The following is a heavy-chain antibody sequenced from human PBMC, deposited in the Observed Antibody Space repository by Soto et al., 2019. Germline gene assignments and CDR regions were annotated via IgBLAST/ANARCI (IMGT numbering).Heavy chain of an antibody. Sequence: QVQLQESGPGLVKPSETLSLTYTVSGGSINNYYWSWIRQPPGKGLEWIGYIYYSGSTEYNPSLNIRVTISVDTSKNHFSLKLSSVTATDTAVYYCARHRSSSPNLPFDYWGQGTLVTVSS. CDR2: IYYSGST. CDR1: GGSINNYY. J-gene: IGHJ4*02. D-gene: IGHD6-19*01. V-gene: IGHV4-59*08. CDR3: ARHRSSSPNLPFDY.